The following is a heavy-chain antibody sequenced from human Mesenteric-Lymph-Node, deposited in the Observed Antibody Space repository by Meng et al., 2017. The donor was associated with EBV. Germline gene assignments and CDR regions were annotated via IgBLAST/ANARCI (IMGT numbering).Heavy chain of an antibody. CDR2: VYYSGST. CDR1: GGSVSSVSYY. CDR3: ARDPYGATDF. J-gene: IGHJ4*02. D-gene: IGHD4-17*01. V-gene: IGHV4-61*01. Sequence: QLQESGPGLVTPSQTLSLTCTVSGGSVSSVSYYWNWIRQPPGKGLEWIGYVYYSGSTKYNPSLKSRVTISVDTSKNQFSLKLTSVTAADTAVYYCARDPYGATDFWGQGTLVTVSS.